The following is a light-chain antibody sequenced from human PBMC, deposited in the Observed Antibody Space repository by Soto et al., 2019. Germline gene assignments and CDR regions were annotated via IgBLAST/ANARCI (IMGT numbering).Light chain of an antibody. Sequence: SYELTQPPSVSVSPGQTASITCSGDTLGDKYACWYQQKPGQSPVLVIYQDSKRPSGIPERFSGSNSGNTATLTISGTQAMDEADYYCQAWDSRVFGGGTKVTVL. V-gene: IGLV3-1*01. CDR3: QAWDSRV. J-gene: IGLJ2*01. CDR2: QDS. CDR1: TLGDKY.